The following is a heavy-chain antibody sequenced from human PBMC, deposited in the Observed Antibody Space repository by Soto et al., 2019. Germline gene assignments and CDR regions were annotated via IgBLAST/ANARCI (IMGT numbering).Heavy chain of an antibody. J-gene: IGHJ4*01. CDR1: GGSISNYY. D-gene: IGHD2-2*01. V-gene: IGHV4-59*01. CDR2: IYYSGST. Sequence: PSETLSLTCIVSGGSISNYYWSWIRQPPGKGLEWIGYIYYSGSTNYNPSLQSRVTISVDTSKNQFSLKLSSVTAADTAVYYCARAVLPATYYCAHRYGAPGYFDYWGHGTLVTVSS. CDR3: ARAVLPATYYCAHRYGAPGYFDY.